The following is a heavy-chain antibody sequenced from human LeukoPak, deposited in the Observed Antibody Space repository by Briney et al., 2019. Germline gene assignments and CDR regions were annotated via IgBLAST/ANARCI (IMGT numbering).Heavy chain of an antibody. J-gene: IGHJ5*02. D-gene: IGHD2-2*01. V-gene: IGHV1-18*04. CDR1: VYTFSRSG. Sequence: GASAKVSCKASVYTFSRSGISWVRHGPGQGLEWMGWISAYNGNTNYAQKLQGRVTMTTDTSTSTAYMELRSLRSDDTAVYYCARGSARYCSSTSCYSQDWFDPWGQGTLVTVSS. CDR2: ISAYNGNT. CDR3: ARGSARYCSSTSCYSQDWFDP.